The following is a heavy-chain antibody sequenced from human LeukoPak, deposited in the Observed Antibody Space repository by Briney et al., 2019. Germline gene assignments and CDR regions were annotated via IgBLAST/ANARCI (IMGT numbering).Heavy chain of an antibody. CDR2: IYTSGST. CDR1: GGSISSYY. CDR3: ARFMVSVSGDAFDI. J-gene: IGHJ3*02. V-gene: IGHV4-4*07. Sequence: SETLSLTCTVSGGSISSYYWSWIRQPAGKGLEWIGRIYTSGSTNYNPSLKSRVTMSVDTSKNQFSLKLSSVTAADTAVYYCARFMVSVSGDAFDIWGQGTKVTVSS. D-gene: IGHD2-15*01.